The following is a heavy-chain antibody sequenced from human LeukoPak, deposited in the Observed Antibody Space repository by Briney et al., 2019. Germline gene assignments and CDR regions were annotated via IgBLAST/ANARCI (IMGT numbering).Heavy chain of an antibody. D-gene: IGHD2-15*01. CDR1: GYTFTSYG. Sequence: ASVKVSCKASGYTFTSYGISWVRQAPGQGLEWMGWISAYNGNTNYAQKFQGRVTMTEDTSTDTAYMELSSLRSEDTAVYYCATTGYCSGGSCSEPLHINWFDPWGQGTLVTVSS. CDR2: ISAYNGNT. CDR3: ATTGYCSGGSCSEPLHINWFDP. J-gene: IGHJ5*02. V-gene: IGHV1-18*01.